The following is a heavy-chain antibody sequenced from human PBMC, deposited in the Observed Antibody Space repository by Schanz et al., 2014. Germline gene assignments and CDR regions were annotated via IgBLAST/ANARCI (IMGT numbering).Heavy chain of an antibody. CDR3: VREENYPSFLGYYYYMDV. J-gene: IGHJ6*03. CDR2: ISSDGSKK. Sequence: QVQLVESGGGVVQPERSLRLSCAASGFNFANHAIHWVRQGQGNGLQWVAVISSDGSKKLYADSVKARFTISRDNSKNSVSLQMDSLRPEDTAVYYCVREENYPSFLGYYYYMDVWGKGTSVTVSS. CDR1: GFNFANHA. V-gene: IGHV3-30*03. D-gene: IGHD3-10*01.